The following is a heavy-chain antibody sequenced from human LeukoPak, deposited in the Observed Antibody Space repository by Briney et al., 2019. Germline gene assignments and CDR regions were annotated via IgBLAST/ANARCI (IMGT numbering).Heavy chain of an antibody. CDR1: GFTFSSYA. V-gene: IGHV3-23*01. D-gene: IGHD2-15*01. CDR2: ISASGGST. Sequence: QTGGSLRLSCAASGFTFSSYAMGWVRQAPGKGLEWVSVISASGGSTHYADSVKGRFTISRDNSRNTLYLQMNSLRAEDTALYHCAIDRGPATPATGGWFDPWGQGTLVTVSS. J-gene: IGHJ5*02. CDR3: AIDRGPATPATGGWFDP.